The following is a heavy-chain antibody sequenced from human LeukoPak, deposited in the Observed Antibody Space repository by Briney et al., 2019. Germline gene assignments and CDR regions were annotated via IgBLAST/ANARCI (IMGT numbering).Heavy chain of an antibody. Sequence: GGSLILSCAASGFTFNSYSMNWVRQAPGKGLEWVSGINWNGAGTGYADSVKGRFTISRDNTKSSLYLQMISLRAEDTALYYCARALRRYKYDYPSPDHWGQGTLVTVSS. CDR3: ARALRRYKYDYPSPDH. J-gene: IGHJ5*02. CDR1: GFTFNSYS. D-gene: IGHD3-16*01. V-gene: IGHV3-20*04. CDR2: INWNGAGT.